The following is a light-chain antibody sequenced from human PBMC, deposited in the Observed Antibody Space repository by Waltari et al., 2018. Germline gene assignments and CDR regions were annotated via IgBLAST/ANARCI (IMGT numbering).Light chain of an antibody. J-gene: IGKJ2*01. CDR3: QQSYSTPYT. CDR1: QSIISY. V-gene: IGKV1-39*01. CDR2: AAS. Sequence: DIQMTQSPSSLSASVGDRVTITCLASQSIISYLNWYQQKPGKAPKLLIYAASSLQSGVPSRFSGSGSGTDFTLTISSLQPEDFATYYCQQSYSTPYTFGQGTKLEIK.